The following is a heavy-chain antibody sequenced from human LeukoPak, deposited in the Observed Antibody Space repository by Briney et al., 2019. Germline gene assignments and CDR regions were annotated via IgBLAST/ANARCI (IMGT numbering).Heavy chain of an antibody. Sequence: GGSLRLSCAASGFTFDDYAMHWVRQAPGRGLEWVSGVNWDSTNIDYADSVKGRFTISRDNAKNSLYLQMNSLRPEDTALYYCAKASGAIVSPTFDFWGQGTLVTVSS. J-gene: IGHJ4*02. CDR3: AKASGAIVSPTFDF. D-gene: IGHD3-22*01. V-gene: IGHV3-9*01. CDR2: VNWDSTNI. CDR1: GFTFDDYA.